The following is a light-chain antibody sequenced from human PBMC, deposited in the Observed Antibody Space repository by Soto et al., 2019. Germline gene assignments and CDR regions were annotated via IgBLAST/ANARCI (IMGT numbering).Light chain of an antibody. J-gene: IGKJ2*01. V-gene: IGKV3-15*01. CDR3: QQYDNWPPFT. Sequence: EIVMTQSPATLSVSPGERATLSCRASQSVRTNLAWYQQKPGQAPRLLIHGVSTRATGISARFSGSGSGTEFTLTISSLQSEDFAVYYCQQYDNWPPFTFGQGTKVDIK. CDR2: GVS. CDR1: QSVRTN.